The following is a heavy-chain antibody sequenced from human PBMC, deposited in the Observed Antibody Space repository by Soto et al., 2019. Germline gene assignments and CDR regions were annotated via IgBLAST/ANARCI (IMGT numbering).Heavy chain of an antibody. V-gene: IGHV3-21*01. CDR3: ARDPEMATITGDY. D-gene: IGHD5-12*01. J-gene: IGHJ4*02. CDR2: ISSSSSYI. CDR1: GFTFSSYS. Sequence: GSLRLSCAASGFTFSSYSMNWVRQAPGKGLEWVSSISSSSSYIYYADSVKGRFTISRDNAKNSLYLQMNSLRAEDTAVYYCARDPEMATITGDYWGQGTLVTVSS.